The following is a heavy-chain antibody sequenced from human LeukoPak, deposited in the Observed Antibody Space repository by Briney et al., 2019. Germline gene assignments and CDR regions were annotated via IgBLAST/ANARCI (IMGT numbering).Heavy chain of an antibody. Sequence: PGGSLRLSCAASGFTFTCYAMTWVRQAPGKGLEWVAVISGSGLSTYYADSVKGRFTISRDNFKNSLYLQMNSLRAEDTAVYYCAKDVVVAAGDDAFDFWGQGRMVTVSS. D-gene: IGHD6-19*01. J-gene: IGHJ3*01. CDR1: GFTFTCYA. V-gene: IGHV3-23*01. CDR2: ISGSGLST. CDR3: AKDVVVAAGDDAFDF.